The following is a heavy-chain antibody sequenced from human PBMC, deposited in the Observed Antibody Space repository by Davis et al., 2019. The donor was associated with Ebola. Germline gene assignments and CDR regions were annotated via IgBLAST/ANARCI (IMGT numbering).Heavy chain of an antibody. CDR1: GGSISSYY. CDR2: IYYSGST. CDR3: ARGRSNKGNLDY. Sequence: PSETLSLTCTVSGGSISSYYWSWIRQPPGKGLEWIGYIYYSGSTNYNPSLKSRVTISVDTSKNQFSLKLNSVTAADTAVYSCARGRSNKGNLDYWGQGTLVTVSS. J-gene: IGHJ4*02. D-gene: IGHD1-14*01. V-gene: IGHV4-59*08.